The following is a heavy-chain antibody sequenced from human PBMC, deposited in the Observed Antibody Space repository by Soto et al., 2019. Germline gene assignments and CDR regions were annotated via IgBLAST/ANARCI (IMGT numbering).Heavy chain of an antibody. CDR1: GGSISSYY. V-gene: IGHV4-59*01. D-gene: IGHD2-21*01. CDR2: IYYNRST. J-gene: IGHJ5*02. CDR3: ARRAVVAVTGSLDNWLDP. Sequence: SETLSLTCTVSGGSISSYYWSWIRQPPGKGQERIGNIYYNRSTNYNPSIKSRVTISVDTSKNQFSLKVNSVTAADTAMYYCARRAVVAVTGSLDNWLDPWGQGILVTVSS.